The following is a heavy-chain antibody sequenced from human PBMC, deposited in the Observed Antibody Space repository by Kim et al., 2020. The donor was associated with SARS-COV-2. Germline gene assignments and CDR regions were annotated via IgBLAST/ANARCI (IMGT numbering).Heavy chain of an antibody. D-gene: IGHD3-10*01. CDR1: GGSFSGYY. V-gene: IGHV4-34*01. CDR3: ASGLWFGDLDS. J-gene: IGHJ5*01. CDR2: INHSGST. Sequence: SETLSLTCAVYGGSFSGYYWSWIRQPPGKGLEWIGEINHSGSTNYNPSLKSRVTISVDTSKNQFSLKLSSVTAADTAVYYCASGLWFGDLDSWGQGTLVT.